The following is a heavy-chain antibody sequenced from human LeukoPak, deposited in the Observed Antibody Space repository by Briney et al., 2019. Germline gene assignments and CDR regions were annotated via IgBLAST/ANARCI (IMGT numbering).Heavy chain of an antibody. D-gene: IGHD6-19*01. CDR1: GYRFTSYW. CDR3: ARGLEVAVGDS. V-gene: IGHV5-51*01. J-gene: IGHJ4*02. CDR2: IYPADSDI. Sequence: NRGESLKISCKGSGYRFTSYWIGWVRQMPGKGLEWMGMIYPADSDIRYSPSFQGQVTISADKSISTAYLQWSSLKASDTAIYYCARGLEVAVGDSWGQGTLVTVSS.